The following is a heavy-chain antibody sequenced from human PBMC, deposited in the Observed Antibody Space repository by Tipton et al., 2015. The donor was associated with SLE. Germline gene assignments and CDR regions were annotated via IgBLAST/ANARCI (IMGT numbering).Heavy chain of an antibody. CDR1: GGSLNNHF. J-gene: IGHJ5*02. CDR3: ARDKWGEYTASTGYFWSFDP. V-gene: IGHV4-4*07. D-gene: IGHD3-9*01. Sequence: TLSLTCTVSGGSLNNHFCSWIRQSAGKGLEWIGRVSPSGGTNYNPSLKGRVTMSVDTSKHQFSLKVTSVTAADTAVYFCARDKWGEYTASTGYFWSFDPWGQGIPVTVSS. CDR2: VSPSGGT.